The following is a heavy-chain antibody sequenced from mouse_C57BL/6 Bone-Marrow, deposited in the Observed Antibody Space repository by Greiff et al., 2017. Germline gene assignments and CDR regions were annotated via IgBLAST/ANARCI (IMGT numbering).Heavy chain of an antibody. CDR3: ARSGYYGSSTFAY. J-gene: IGHJ3*01. V-gene: IGHV1-53*01. CDR1: GYTFTSYW. CDR2: INPSNGGP. Sequence: QVQLKESGTELVKPGASVKLSCKASGYTFTSYWMHWVKQRPGQGLEWIGNINPSNGGPNYNEKFKSKATLTVDKSSSTAYMQLSSLTSEDSAVYYCARSGYYGSSTFAYWGQGTLVTVSA. D-gene: IGHD1-1*01.